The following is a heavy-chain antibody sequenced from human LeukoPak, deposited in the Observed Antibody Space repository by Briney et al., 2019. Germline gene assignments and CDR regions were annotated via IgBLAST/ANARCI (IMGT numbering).Heavy chain of an antibody. CDR3: ARRRRWGGNALDI. Sequence: SETLSLTCAVYGGSFSGYYWSWIRQPPGKGLEWIGEINHSGSTNYNPSLKSRVTISVDTSKNQFSLKLSSVTAADTAVYYCARRRRWGGNALDIWGQGTMVTVSS. CDR1: GGSFSGYY. J-gene: IGHJ3*02. V-gene: IGHV4-34*01. D-gene: IGHD3-10*01. CDR2: INHSGST.